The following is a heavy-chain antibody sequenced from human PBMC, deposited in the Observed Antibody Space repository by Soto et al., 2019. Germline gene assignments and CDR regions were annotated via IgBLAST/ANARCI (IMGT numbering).Heavy chain of an antibody. Sequence: PSETLSLTATVSGGSISSYYWSWIRQPPGKGLEWIGYIYYSGSTNYNPSLKSRVTISVDTSKNQFSLKLSSVTAADTAVYYCARGRQWLVPPSYYYYGMDVWGQGTTVTVSS. V-gene: IGHV4-59*01. CDR1: GGSISSYY. CDR2: IYYSGST. J-gene: IGHJ6*02. D-gene: IGHD6-19*01. CDR3: ARGRQWLVPPSYYYYGMDV.